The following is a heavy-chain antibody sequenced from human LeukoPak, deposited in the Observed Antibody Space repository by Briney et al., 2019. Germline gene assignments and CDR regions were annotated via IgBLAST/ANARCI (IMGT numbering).Heavy chain of an antibody. CDR2: INHSGSI. CDR3: ATQQLGRSFDY. J-gene: IGHJ4*02. D-gene: IGHD6-6*01. Sequence: PSETLSLTCAVYGGSFSGYYWSWIRQPPGKGLEWIGEINHSGSINYNPSLKSRVTISVDTSKNQFSLKLSSVTAADTAVYYCATQQLGRSFDYWGQGTLVTVSS. CDR1: GGSFSGYY. V-gene: IGHV4-34*01.